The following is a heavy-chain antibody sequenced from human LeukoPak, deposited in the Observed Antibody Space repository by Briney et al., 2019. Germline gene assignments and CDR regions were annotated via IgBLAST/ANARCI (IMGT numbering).Heavy chain of an antibody. CDR2: IYYSGST. J-gene: IGHJ3*02. Sequence: ESSETLSLTCTVSGGSISSSSYYWGWIRQPPGKGLEWIGSIYYSGSTYYNPSLKSRVTISVDTSKNQFSLKLSSVTAADTAVYYCTIEYSSSPGAFDIWGQGTMVTVSS. V-gene: IGHV4-39*01. D-gene: IGHD6-6*01. CDR3: TIEYSSSPGAFDI. CDR1: GGSISSSSYY.